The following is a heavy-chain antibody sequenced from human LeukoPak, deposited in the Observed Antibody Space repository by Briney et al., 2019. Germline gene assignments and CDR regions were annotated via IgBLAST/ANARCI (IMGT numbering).Heavy chain of an antibody. CDR2: ISSSSSYI. CDR1: GFTFSSYS. Sequence: GGSLRLSCAASGFTFSSYSMNWVRQAPGKGLEWVSSISSSSSYIYYADSVKGRFTISRDNAKNSLYLQMNSLRAEDTAVYYCAKGLRYDILTGYPTHWFDPWGQGTLVTVSS. V-gene: IGHV3-21*01. CDR3: AKGLRYDILTGYPTHWFDP. J-gene: IGHJ5*02. D-gene: IGHD3-9*01.